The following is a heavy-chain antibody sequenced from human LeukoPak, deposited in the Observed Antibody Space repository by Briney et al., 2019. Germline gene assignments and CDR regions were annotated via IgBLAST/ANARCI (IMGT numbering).Heavy chain of an antibody. Sequence: GGFLRLSCAASGFTFSSYWMHWVRQAPGKGLVWVSRINSDGSSTSYADPVKGRFTISRDNAKNTLYLQVNSLRAEDTAVYYCGNLDTPMGYWGQGTLVTVSS. CDR3: GNLDTPMGY. D-gene: IGHD5-18*01. J-gene: IGHJ4*02. CDR2: INSDGSST. CDR1: GFTFSSYW. V-gene: IGHV3-74*01.